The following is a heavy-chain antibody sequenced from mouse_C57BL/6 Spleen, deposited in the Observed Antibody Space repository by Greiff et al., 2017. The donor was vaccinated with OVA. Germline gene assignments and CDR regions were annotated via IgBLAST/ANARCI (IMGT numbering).Heavy chain of an antibody. J-gene: IGHJ3*01. CDR3: ARDGYDYGFAY. D-gene: IGHD2-4*01. CDR1: GFTFSDYY. Sequence: EVQLVESEGGLVQPGSSMKLSCTASGFTFSDYYMAWVRQVPEKGLEWVANIISDGSSTYYLDSLKSRFIISRDNAKNSLYLQMSSLKSEDTAAYYCARDGYDYGFAYWGQGTLVTVSA. V-gene: IGHV5-16*01. CDR2: IISDGSST.